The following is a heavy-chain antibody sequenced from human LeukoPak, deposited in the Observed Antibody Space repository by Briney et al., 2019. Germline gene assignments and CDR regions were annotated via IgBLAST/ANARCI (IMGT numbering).Heavy chain of an antibody. J-gene: IGHJ5*02. CDR1: GGSISSGSYY. Sequence: SQALSLTCTVSGGSISSGSYYWSWIRQPAGKGLEWIGRIYTSGSTNYNPSLKSRVTISVDTSKHQFSLKLSSVTAADTDVYYCARGDRWLSLEPWGQGTLVTVSS. D-gene: IGHD3-22*01. CDR2: IYTSGST. CDR3: ARGDRWLSLEP. V-gene: IGHV4-61*02.